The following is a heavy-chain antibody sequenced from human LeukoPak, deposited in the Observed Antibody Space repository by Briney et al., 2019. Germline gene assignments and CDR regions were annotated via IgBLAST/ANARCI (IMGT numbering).Heavy chain of an antibody. V-gene: IGHV4-59*08. CDR1: GVSISTYY. CDR2: IDYTGST. J-gene: IGHJ4*02. Sequence: SHTLSLTCTVSGVSISTYYWSWIRQPPGKGLEWIGYIDYTGSTKNPSLKSRVSISVDTSKNQFSLKLSSVTAADTAVYLCARHGSAYSFDYWGQGTLVTVSS. D-gene: IGHD6-25*01. CDR3: ARHGSAYSFDY.